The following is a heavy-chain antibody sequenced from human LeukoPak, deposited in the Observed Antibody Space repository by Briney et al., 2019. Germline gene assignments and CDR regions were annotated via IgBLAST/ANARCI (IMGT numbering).Heavy chain of an antibody. V-gene: IGHV4-34*01. CDR2: INHSGST. CDR3: ARACRITIFGVVIMAWFDP. Sequence: SETLSLTCAVYGGSFSGYYWSWIRQPPGKGLEWIGEINHSGSTNYNPSLKSRVTISVDTSKNQFSLKLSSVTAADTAVYYCARACRITIFGVVIMAWFDPWGQGTLVTVSS. J-gene: IGHJ5*02. CDR1: GGSFSGYY. D-gene: IGHD3-3*01.